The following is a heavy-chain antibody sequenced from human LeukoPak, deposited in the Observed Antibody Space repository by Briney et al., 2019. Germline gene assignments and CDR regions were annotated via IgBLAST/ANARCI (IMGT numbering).Heavy chain of an antibody. CDR3: ASEGGSGYYDSSGYSGAFDI. Sequence: SQTLSLTCAISGDSVSSNSAAWNWIRQSPSRGFEWLGRTYYRSKWYNDYAVSVKSRITINPDTSKNQFSLQLNSVTPEDTAVYYCASEGGSGYYDSSGYSGAFDIWGQGTMVTVSS. J-gene: IGHJ3*02. D-gene: IGHD3-22*01. CDR2: TYYRSKWYN. CDR1: GDSVSSNSAA. V-gene: IGHV6-1*01.